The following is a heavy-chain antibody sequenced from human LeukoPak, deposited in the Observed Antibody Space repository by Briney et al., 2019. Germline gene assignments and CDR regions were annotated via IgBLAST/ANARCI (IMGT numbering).Heavy chain of an antibody. CDR1: GFTFSSYS. CDR2: ISSSSSPK. CDR3: ARKAGYYYGSGDY. J-gene: IGHJ4*02. V-gene: IGHV3-48*01. D-gene: IGHD3-10*01. Sequence: QPGGSLRLSCAASGFTFSSYSLSWVRQAPGKGLEWVSYISSSSSPKYYADSVKGRFTISRDNAKNSLYLQMNSLRAEDTAVYYCARKAGYYYGSGDYWGQGTLVTVSS.